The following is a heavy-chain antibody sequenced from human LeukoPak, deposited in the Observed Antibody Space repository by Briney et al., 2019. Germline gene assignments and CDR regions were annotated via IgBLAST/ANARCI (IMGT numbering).Heavy chain of an antibody. Sequence: PSETLCLTCAVSGDSISTITWWDGVRQPPGKGLEWIGGISHNGSTNSNPSVKSPVNISVDRTKHQFTPKLSAVTAADTAMNYCARGHNENNCKSTIDVWGQGTMVTVSS. CDR1: GDSISTITW. V-gene: IGHV4-4*02. CDR3: ARGHNENNCKSTIDV. J-gene: IGHJ3*01. D-gene: IGHD1-1*01. CDR2: ISHNGST.